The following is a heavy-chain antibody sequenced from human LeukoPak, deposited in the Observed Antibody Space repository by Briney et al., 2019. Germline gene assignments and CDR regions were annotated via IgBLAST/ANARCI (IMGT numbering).Heavy chain of an antibody. D-gene: IGHD6-6*01. Sequence: PGGSLRLSGAASGFTFSSYAMSCVRQAPGKGLEWVSAITGSGGSTYYADSVKGRFTISRDNAKNSLYLQMNSLRSEDTAVYYCARGSIAARPVLEDWGQGTLVTVSS. CDR1: GFTFSSYA. V-gene: IGHV3-23*01. CDR3: ARGSIAARPVLED. J-gene: IGHJ4*02. CDR2: ITGSGGST.